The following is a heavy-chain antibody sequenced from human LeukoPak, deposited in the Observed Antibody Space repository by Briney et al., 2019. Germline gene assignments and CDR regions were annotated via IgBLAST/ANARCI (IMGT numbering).Heavy chain of an antibody. Sequence: SGPALVKPTQTLTLTCTFSGFSLTTSGMSVSWIRQPPGKALEWLARIDWDDDKFYSTSLETRLTISKDTSKNQVALTMTSMRPIDTATYFCARIISGGGGPPQMDYWGRGKLVTVSS. J-gene: IGHJ4*02. CDR2: IDWDDDK. V-gene: IGHV2-70*17. CDR3: ARIISGGGGPPQMDY. CDR1: GFSLTTSGMS. D-gene: IGHD6-19*01.